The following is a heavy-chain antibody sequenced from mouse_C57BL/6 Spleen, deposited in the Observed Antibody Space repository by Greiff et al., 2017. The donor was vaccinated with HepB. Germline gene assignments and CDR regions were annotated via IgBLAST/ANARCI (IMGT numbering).Heavy chain of an antibody. V-gene: IGHV5-17*01. Sequence: EVQLQESGGGLVKPGGSLKLSCAASGFTFSDYGMHWVRQAPEKGLEWVAYISSGSSTIYYADTVKGRFTISRDNAKNTLFLQMTSLRSEDTAMYYCARNYDGYYDYWGQGTTLTVSS. J-gene: IGHJ2*01. CDR3: ARNYDGYYDY. D-gene: IGHD2-3*01. CDR1: GFTFSDYG. CDR2: ISSGSSTI.